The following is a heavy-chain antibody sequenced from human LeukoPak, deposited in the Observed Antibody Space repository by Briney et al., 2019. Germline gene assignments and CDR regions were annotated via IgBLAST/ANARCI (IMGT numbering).Heavy chain of an antibody. CDR2: INPNSGGT. J-gene: IGHJ4*02. V-gene: IGHV1-2*02. CDR3: ARGYDFWSGYYPLH. D-gene: IGHD3-3*01. Sequence: ASVKVSCKASGYTFTGYYMHWVRQAPGQGLEWMGWINPNSGGTNYAQKFQGRVTMTRDTSISTAYMELSRLRSDDTAVYYCARGYDFWSGYYPLHWGQGTLVTVSS. CDR1: GYTFTGYY.